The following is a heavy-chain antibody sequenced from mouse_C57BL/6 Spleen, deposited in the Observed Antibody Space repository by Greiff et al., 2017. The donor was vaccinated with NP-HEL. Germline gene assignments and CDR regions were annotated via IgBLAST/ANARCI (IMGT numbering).Heavy chain of an antibody. Sequence: VQLQQSGAELVKPGASVKISCKASGYAFSSYWMNWVKQRPGKGLEWIGQIYPGDGDTNYNGKFKGKATLTADKSSSTAYMQLSSLTSEDSAVYFCARSATMITNFDYWGQGTTLTVSS. D-gene: IGHD2-4*01. CDR3: ARSATMITNFDY. V-gene: IGHV1-80*01. CDR1: GYAFSSYW. J-gene: IGHJ2*01. CDR2: IYPGDGDT.